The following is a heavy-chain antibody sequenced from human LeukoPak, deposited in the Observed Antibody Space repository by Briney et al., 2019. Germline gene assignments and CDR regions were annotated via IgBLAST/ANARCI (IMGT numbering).Heavy chain of an antibody. CDR3: ARDKGSYDSDF. Sequence: GGSLRLSCAASGFTFSSYTMNWLRQAPGKGLEWVSSISSSSSYIYYADSVKGRFTIPRDNAKNSLYLQMNSLRAEDTAVYYCARDKGSYDSDFWGQGTLVTVSS. J-gene: IGHJ4*02. CDR2: ISSSSSYI. CDR1: GFTFSSYT. V-gene: IGHV3-21*01. D-gene: IGHD5-18*01.